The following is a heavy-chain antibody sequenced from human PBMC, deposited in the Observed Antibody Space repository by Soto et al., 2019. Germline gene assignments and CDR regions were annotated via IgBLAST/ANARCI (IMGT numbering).Heavy chain of an antibody. D-gene: IGHD3-22*01. CDR1: GYTFTRYD. CDR2: MNPNSGNT. CDR3: ARRHYYDSSGLRVDAFDI. J-gene: IGHJ3*02. Sequence: ASVKVSCKASGYTFTRYDINWVRQATGQGLEWMGWMNPNSGNTGYAQKFQGRVTMTRNTSISTAYMELSSLRSEDTAVYYCARRHYYDSSGLRVDAFDIWGQGTMVTVSS. V-gene: IGHV1-8*01.